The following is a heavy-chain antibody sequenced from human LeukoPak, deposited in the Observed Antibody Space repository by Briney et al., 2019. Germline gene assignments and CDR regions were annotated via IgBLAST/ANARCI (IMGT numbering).Heavy chain of an antibody. Sequence: SETLSLTCTVSGGSISSGDYYWSWIRQPPGKGLEWIGYIYYSGSTYYNPSLMSRVTISVDTSKNQFSLKLSSVTAADTAVYYCARQGPAAQSQEGWFDPWGQGTLVTVSS. CDR3: ARQGPAAQSQEGWFDP. CDR1: GGSISSGDYY. V-gene: IGHV4-30-4*01. J-gene: IGHJ5*02. D-gene: IGHD2-2*01. CDR2: IYYSGST.